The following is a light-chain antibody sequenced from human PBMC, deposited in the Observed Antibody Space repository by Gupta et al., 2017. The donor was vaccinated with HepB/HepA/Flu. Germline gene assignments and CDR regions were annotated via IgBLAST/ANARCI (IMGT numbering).Light chain of an antibody. CDR1: SSDVGAYNY. CDR2: DVN. J-gene: IGLJ2*01. V-gene: IGLV2-14*01. Sequence: QSSLTQPASVSASPGQSLTIYSPGTSSDVGAYNYVSWYQQNPGKVPKLIIYDVNNRPSGVSNRFSGSKSGNTASLTISGIQAKDEADYYCRSYKTSYRLVFGRGTKLTV. CDR3: RSYKTSYRLV.